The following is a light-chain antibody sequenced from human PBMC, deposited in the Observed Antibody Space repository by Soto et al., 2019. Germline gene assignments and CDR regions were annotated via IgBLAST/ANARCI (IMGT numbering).Light chain of an antibody. J-gene: IGKJ1*01. Sequence: EIVLTQSPATLSLSPGERATLSCRASQSVGTFFAWYQQKPGQAPRLVIFGASSRATGIPARFSGSGSGTEFTLTISSLQSEDFAVYYCHQYNDWPRTFGQGTKVDIK. V-gene: IGKV3-15*01. CDR2: GAS. CDR1: QSVGTF. CDR3: HQYNDWPRT.